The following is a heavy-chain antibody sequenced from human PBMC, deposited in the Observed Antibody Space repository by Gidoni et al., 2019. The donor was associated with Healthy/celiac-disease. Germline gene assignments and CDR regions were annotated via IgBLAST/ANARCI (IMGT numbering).Heavy chain of an antibody. J-gene: IGHJ4*02. V-gene: IGHV3-9*01. Sequence: EVQLVESGGGLVQPGRSLRLSCAASGFTFADYAMHWVRQAPGKGLEWVSGISWNSGSIGYADSVKGRFTISRDNAKNSLYLQMNSLRAEDTALYYCAKDKPVWGSSSGGFDYWGQGTLVTVSS. CDR3: AKDKPVWGSSSGGFDY. D-gene: IGHD3-16*01. CDR2: ISWNSGSI. CDR1: GFTFADYA.